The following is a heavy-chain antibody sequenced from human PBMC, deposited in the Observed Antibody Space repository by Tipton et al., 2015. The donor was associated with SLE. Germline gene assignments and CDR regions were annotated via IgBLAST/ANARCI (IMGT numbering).Heavy chain of an antibody. J-gene: IGHJ4*02. CDR2: IYPTDSDI. D-gene: IGHD1-1*01. V-gene: IGHV5-51*01. Sequence: QLVQSGAEVKKPGESLKISCKGSGYMFNIYWISWVRQMPGKGLEWMGIIYPTDSDIRYSPSFQGQVTISADRSISTAYLQWSTLKASDTAMYYCVRQDLTGTTFDYWGQGTLVTVSS. CDR3: VRQDLTGTTFDY. CDR1: GYMFNIYW.